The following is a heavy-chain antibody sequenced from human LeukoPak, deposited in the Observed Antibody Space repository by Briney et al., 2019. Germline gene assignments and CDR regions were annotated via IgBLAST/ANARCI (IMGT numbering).Heavy chain of an antibody. Sequence: SETLSLTCAVYGGSFSGYYWSWIRQPPGKGLEWIGEINHSGSTNYNPSLKSRVTISVDTSKNQFSLKLSSVTAADTAVYYCARVAEIQLRPLAGVRGKSSMDVWGQGTTVTVSS. J-gene: IGHJ6*02. CDR1: GGSFSGYY. CDR3: ARVAEIQLRPLAGVRGKSSMDV. D-gene: IGHD5-18*01. V-gene: IGHV4-34*01. CDR2: INHSGST.